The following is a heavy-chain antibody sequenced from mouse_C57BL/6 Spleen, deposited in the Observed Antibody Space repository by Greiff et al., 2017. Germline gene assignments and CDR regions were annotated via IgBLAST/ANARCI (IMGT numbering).Heavy chain of an antibody. CDR2: IRNKANGYTT. D-gene: IGHD2-1*01. Sequence: EVQLVESGGGLVQPGGSLSLSCAASGFTFTDYYMSWVRQPPGKALEWLGFIRNKANGYTTEYSASVKGRFTISRDNSKTTLYLQMKALRASDRATDYCARLYGNYVWYFDVWGTGTTVTVSS. V-gene: IGHV7-3*01. CDR1: GFTFTDYY. J-gene: IGHJ1*03. CDR3: ARLYGNYVWYFDV.